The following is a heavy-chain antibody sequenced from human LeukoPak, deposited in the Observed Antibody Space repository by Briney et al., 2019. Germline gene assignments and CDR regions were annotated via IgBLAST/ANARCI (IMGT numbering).Heavy chain of an antibody. Sequence: GGSLRLSCAASGFTFSSYSMNWVRQAPGKGLEWVSSISSSSSYIYYADSVKGRFTISRDNAKNSLYLQMDSLRAEDTAVYYCAREDTAMADYWGQGTLVTVSS. CDR2: ISSSSSYI. J-gene: IGHJ4*02. CDR3: AREDTAMADY. CDR1: GFTFSSYS. V-gene: IGHV3-21*01. D-gene: IGHD5-18*01.